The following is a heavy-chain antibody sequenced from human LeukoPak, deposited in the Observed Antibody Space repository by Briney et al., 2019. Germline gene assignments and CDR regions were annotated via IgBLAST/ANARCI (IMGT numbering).Heavy chain of an antibody. D-gene: IGHD3-16*02. V-gene: IGHV1-2*02. J-gene: IGHJ5*02. CDR2: INPNSGGT. CDR3: ARDAGLRLGELSLPPAPENWFDP. Sequence: GASVKVSCKASGYTFTGYYMHWVRQAPGQGLEWMGWINPNSGGTNYAQKFQGRVTMTRDTSISTAYMELSRLRSDDTAVYYCARDAGLRLGELSLPPAPENWFDPWGQGTLVTVSS. CDR1: GYTFTGYY.